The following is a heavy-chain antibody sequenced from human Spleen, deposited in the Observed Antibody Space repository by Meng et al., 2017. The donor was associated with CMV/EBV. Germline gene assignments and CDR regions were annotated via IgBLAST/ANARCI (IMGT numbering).Heavy chain of an antibody. J-gene: IGHJ6*02. CDR1: GYTFTNYG. CDR3: ARGLGVFVVVPAAMDV. D-gene: IGHD2-2*01. CDR2: ISAYNGDA. V-gene: IGHV1-18*01. Sequence: ASVQVSCKASGYTFTNYGISWVRQAPGQGLEWMGWISAYNGDAISAQKFQGRVTMTTDTSTSTAYMELRSLRSDDTAVYYCARGLGVFVVVPAAMDVWGQGTTVTVSS.